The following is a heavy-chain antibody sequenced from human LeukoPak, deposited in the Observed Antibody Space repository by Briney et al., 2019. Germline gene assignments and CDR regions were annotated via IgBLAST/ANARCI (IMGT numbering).Heavy chain of an antibody. J-gene: IGHJ4*02. CDR3: ARDMTGYCSGGSCSQGFDY. Sequence: GASVKVSCKASGGTFSSYAISWVRQAPGRGLEWMGGIIPIFGPANYAQKFQGRVTITADESTSTAYMELSSLRSEDTAVYYCARDMTGYCSGGSCSQGFDYWGQGTLVTVSS. D-gene: IGHD2-15*01. V-gene: IGHV1-69*13. CDR2: IIPIFGPA. CDR1: GGTFSSYA.